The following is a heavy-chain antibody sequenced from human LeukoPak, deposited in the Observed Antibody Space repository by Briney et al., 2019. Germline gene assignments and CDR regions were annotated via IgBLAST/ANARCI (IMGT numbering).Heavy chain of an antibody. J-gene: IGHJ6*02. D-gene: IGHD6-13*01. CDR1: GFTFSSYW. CDR2: IKQDGSEK. Sequence: GGSLRLSCAASGFTFSSYWMSWVRQAPGKGLEWVANIKQDGSEKYYVDSVKGRFTISRDNAKNSLYLQMNSLRAEDTAVYYCARKGIAAAGIYYYYGMDVWGQGTTGTVSS. CDR3: ARKGIAAAGIYYYYGMDV. V-gene: IGHV3-7*01.